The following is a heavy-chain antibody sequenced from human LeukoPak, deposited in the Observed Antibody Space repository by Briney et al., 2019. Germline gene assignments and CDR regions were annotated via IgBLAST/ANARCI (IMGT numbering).Heavy chain of an antibody. CDR3: TRIIGVSGTDWFDP. CDR2: ISSSGSTI. CDR1: GFTFSDYY. V-gene: IGHV3-11*01. J-gene: IGHJ5*02. Sequence: GGSLRLSCAASGFTFSDYYMSWIRQAPGKGLEWISYISSSGSTIYYADSVKGRFTISRDNAKNSLYLQMNSLRADDTAVYYCTRIIGVSGTDWFDPWGQGTLVTVSS. D-gene: IGHD6-19*01.